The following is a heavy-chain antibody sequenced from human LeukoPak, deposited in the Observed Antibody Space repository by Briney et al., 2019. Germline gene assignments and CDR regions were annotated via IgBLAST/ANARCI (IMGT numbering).Heavy chain of an antibody. CDR2: INHSGST. Sequence: SETLSLTCAVYGGSFSGYYWSWIRQPPGKGLEWIGEINHSGSTNYNPSLKSRVTISVDTSKNQFSLKLSSVTAADTAVYYCARSKRLAAAGPKPYYYRDVWGKGTTVTVSS. CDR3: ARSKRLAAAGPKPYYYRDV. J-gene: IGHJ6*03. CDR1: GGSFSGYY. V-gene: IGHV4-34*01. D-gene: IGHD6-13*01.